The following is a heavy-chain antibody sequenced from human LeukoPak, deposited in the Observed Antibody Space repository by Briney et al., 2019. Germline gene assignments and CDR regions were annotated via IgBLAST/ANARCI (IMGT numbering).Heavy chain of an antibody. D-gene: IGHD2-15*01. CDR1: GFTFSNYG. V-gene: IGHV3-30*02. CDR2: IRYDGNNK. Sequence: GGSLRLSCGASGFTFSNYGMLWVRQAPGKGLDWVAFIRYDGNNKLYADSVKGRFTISRDNSKNTLYLHINSLRAEDTAVYYCAREHCSGGSCYFDYWGQGTLVTVSS. CDR3: AREHCSGGSCYFDY. J-gene: IGHJ4*02.